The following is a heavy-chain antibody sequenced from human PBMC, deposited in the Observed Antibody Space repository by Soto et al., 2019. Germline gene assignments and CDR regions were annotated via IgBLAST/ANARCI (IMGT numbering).Heavy chain of an antibody. J-gene: IGHJ4*02. CDR1: GGSVSSGSYY. D-gene: IGHD1-26*01. CDR3: ARAPRVDSIVGATHADFDY. V-gene: IGHV4-61*01. CDR2: IYYSGST. Sequence: QVQLQESGPGLVKPSETLSLTCTVSGGSVSSGSYYWSWIRQPPGKGLEWIGSIYYSGSTNYNPSLKSRVTISVDTSKNQCSLKLSSVTAADTAVYYCARAPRVDSIVGATHADFDYWGQGTLVTVSS.